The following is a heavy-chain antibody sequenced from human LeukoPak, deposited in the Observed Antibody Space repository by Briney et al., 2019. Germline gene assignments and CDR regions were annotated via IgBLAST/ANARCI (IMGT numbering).Heavy chain of an antibody. CDR1: GGSISRHY. Sequence: SETLSLTCTVSGGSISRHYWSWIRQPPGKGLEWIGYIYYSGSTNYNPSLKSRVTISVDTSKNQFSLKLSSVTAADTAVYYCARVSSSSTWGSYYYYYYMDVWGKGTTVTVSS. CDR2: IYYSGST. D-gene: IGHD3-16*01. CDR3: ARVSSSSTWGSYYYYYYMDV. V-gene: IGHV4-59*11. J-gene: IGHJ6*03.